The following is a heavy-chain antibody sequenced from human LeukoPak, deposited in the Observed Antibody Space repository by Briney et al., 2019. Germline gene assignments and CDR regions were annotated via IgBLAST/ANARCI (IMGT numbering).Heavy chain of an antibody. Sequence: SVKVSCKASGGTFSINAITWVRQAPGQGLEWMGGIIPMSETPKYTQKFQGRVTIATDESTNTAYMELSSLRSEDTAVYYCAREGYVQLERRRGFDPWGQGTLVTVSS. CDR1: GGTFSINA. V-gene: IGHV1-69*05. J-gene: IGHJ5*02. D-gene: IGHD1-1*01. CDR2: IIPMSETP. CDR3: AREGYVQLERRRGFDP.